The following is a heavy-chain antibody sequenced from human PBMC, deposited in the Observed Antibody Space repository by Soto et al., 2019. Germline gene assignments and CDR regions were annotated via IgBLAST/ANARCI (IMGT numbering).Heavy chain of an antibody. CDR2: ISKDGLDR. D-gene: IGHD3-10*01. Sequence: PGGSLRLSCVVSGFTFSEFGMHWVRQSPGEGLAWVASISKDGLDRYYSESVKGRFTISRDDSKNTVFLQMNSLKVEDTAAYFCASPREGQWFVFDHWGQRTLVTVSS. CDR3: ASPREGQWFVFDH. V-gene: IGHV3-30*19. J-gene: IGHJ4*02. CDR1: GFTFSEFG.